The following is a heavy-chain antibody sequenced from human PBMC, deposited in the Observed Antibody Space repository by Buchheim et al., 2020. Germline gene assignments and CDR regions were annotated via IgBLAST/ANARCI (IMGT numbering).Heavy chain of an antibody. CDR2: INPSGGST. CDR3: ARPGGFYDILTGNAAVDV. V-gene: IGHV1-46*01. J-gene: IGHJ6*02. D-gene: IGHD3-9*01. CDR1: GYTFTSYY. Sequence: QVQLVQSGAEVKKPGASVKVSCKASGYTFTSYYMHWVRQAPGQGLEWMGIINPSGGSTSYAQKFQGRVTMTRNTSISTAYMELSSLRSEDTAVYYCARPGGFYDILTGNAAVDVWGQGTT.